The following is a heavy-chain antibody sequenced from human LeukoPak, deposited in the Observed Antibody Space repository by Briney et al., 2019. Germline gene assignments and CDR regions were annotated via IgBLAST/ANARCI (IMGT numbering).Heavy chain of an antibody. Sequence: GGSLRLSCAASGFTFSSYGMHWVRQAPGKGLEWVANIKEDGRQKYYVDSVKGRFTISRDNAKNSLYLQMNSLRAEDTAVYYCARDRWGYSYGGDWGQGTQVTVSS. CDR2: IKEDGRQK. CDR1: GFTFSSYG. CDR3: ARDRWGYSYGGD. J-gene: IGHJ4*02. V-gene: IGHV3-7*01. D-gene: IGHD5-12*01.